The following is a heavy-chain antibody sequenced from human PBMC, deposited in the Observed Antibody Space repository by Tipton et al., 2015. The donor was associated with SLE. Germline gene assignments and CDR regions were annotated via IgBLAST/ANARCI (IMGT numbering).Heavy chain of an antibody. CDR3: ARDYGADYYYGGMDV. V-gene: IGHV4-38-2*02. CDR1: GYSISSGYY. Sequence: TLSLTCVVSGYSISSGYYWGWIRQPPGKGLAWVGSIYHGGTPYNPSLKSRVTISVDPSKNQFSLKLSSVTAADTAVYYCARDYGADYYYGGMDVWGQGTTVTVSS. CDR2: IYHGGTP. J-gene: IGHJ6*02. D-gene: IGHD4-17*01.